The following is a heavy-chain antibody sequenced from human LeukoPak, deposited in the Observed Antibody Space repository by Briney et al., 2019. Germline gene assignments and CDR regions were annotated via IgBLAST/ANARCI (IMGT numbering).Heavy chain of an antibody. V-gene: IGHV4-59*01. CDR2: IYYSGST. D-gene: IGHD3-3*01. CDR1: GGSISSYY. J-gene: IGHJ6*03. Sequence: PSETLSLTCTVSGGSISSYYWSWIRQPPGKGLEWIGYIYYSGSTNYNPSLKSRVTISVDTSKNQFSLKLSSVTAADTAVYYCARGLTPSYDFWSDYYSTPHYYYYYMDVWGTGTTVTVS. CDR3: ARGLTPSYDFWSDYYSTPHYYYYYMDV.